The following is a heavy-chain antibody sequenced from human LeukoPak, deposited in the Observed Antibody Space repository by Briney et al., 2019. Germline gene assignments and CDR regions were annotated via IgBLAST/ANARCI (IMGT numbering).Heavy chain of an antibody. Sequence: GGSLRLSCAASGFTFSSYAMSWVRQAPGKGLEWVSAISGSGGSTYYADSVKGRFTISRDNSKNTLYLQMNSLRAEDTAVYYCAKGWRSNIVGATSDYWGQGTLVPVSS. CDR1: GFTFSSYA. D-gene: IGHD1-26*01. J-gene: IGHJ4*02. CDR3: AKGWRSNIVGATSDY. V-gene: IGHV3-23*01. CDR2: ISGSGGST.